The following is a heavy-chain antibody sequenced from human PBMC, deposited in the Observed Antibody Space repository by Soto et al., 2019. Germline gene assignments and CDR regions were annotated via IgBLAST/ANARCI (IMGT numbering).Heavy chain of an antibody. V-gene: IGHV1-69*13. CDR2: IIPIFGTA. CDR1: GGPFSSYA. Sequence: SVKVAFKASGGPFSSYAISWVRQAPGQGLEWMGGIIPIFGTANYAQKFQGRVTITADESTSTAYMELSSLRSEDTAVYYCARGADSRGYTTPVDDWGQGTMVTVSS. J-gene: IGHJ4*02. D-gene: IGHD3-22*01. CDR3: ARGADSRGYTTPVDD.